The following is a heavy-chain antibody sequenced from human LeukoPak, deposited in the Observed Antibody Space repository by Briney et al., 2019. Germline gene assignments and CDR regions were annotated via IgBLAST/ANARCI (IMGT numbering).Heavy chain of an antibody. CDR2: ILKDGSDA. J-gene: IGHJ4*02. D-gene: IGHD3-9*01. Sequence: GGSLRLSCTASAFTFNNFPMHWVRQAPGKGLEWVTLILKDGSDAFYADSVKGRFTISRDSSENTLFLQMNSLRAEDTAIYYCARDFHYFFDYCGQGTLVTVSS. CDR3: ARDFHYFFDY. V-gene: IGHV3-30-3*01. CDR1: AFTFNNFP.